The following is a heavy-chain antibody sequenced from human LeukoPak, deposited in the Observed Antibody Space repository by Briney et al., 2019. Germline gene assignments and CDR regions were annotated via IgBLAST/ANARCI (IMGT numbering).Heavy chain of an antibody. CDR3: ARLGYCDSSSCYLHYHYYMDV. J-gene: IGHJ6*03. Sequence: SETLSLTCTVSGGSISSSSYYWGWIHQPPGKGLEWTGSIFYSGSTYYNPYLKSRVTISVDTSKNQFSLKLSSVTASDTAMYYCARLGYCDSSSCYLHYHYYMDVWGKGTTVTVSS. V-gene: IGHV4-39*01. CDR2: IFYSGST. D-gene: IGHD2-2*01. CDR1: GGSISSSSYY.